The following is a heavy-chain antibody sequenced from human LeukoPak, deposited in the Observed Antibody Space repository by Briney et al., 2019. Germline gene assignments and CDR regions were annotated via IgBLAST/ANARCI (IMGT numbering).Heavy chain of an antibody. D-gene: IGHD3-9*01. Sequence: GGSLRLSCAASGFTFSSYAMSWVRQAPGKGLEWVSAISGSGGSTYYADSVKGRFTISRDNSKNTLYLQMNSLRAEDTAVYYCSKTYYDILTGDYLDYWGQGTLVTVSS. CDR3: SKTYYDILTGDYLDY. J-gene: IGHJ4*02. V-gene: IGHV3-23*01. CDR1: GFTFSSYA. CDR2: ISGSGGST.